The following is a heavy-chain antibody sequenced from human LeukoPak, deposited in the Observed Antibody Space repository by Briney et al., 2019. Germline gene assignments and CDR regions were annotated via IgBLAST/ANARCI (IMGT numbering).Heavy chain of an antibody. CDR1: GYTFTSYY. CDR3: ASNHMVRGANWYFDL. CDR2: FNPIGGST. Sequence: ASVKVSCKASGYTFTSYYMHWVRHAPGQGLEWMGIFNPIGGSTSYAQKFQGRVTMTRDTSTSTVYMGLSSLRSEDTAVYYCASNHMVRGANWYFDLWGRGTLVTVSS. D-gene: IGHD3-10*01. V-gene: IGHV1-46*01. J-gene: IGHJ2*01.